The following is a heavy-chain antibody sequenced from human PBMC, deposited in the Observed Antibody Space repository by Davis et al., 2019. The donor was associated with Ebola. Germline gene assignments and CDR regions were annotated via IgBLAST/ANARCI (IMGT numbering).Heavy chain of an antibody. CDR1: GYSFTSYG. CDR2: ISAYNGNT. CDR3: ARVYFGGLNYYYYGMDV. V-gene: IGHV1-18*01. Sequence: GESLKISCKGSGYSFTSYGISWVRQAPGQGLEWMGWISAYNGNTNYAQKLQGRVTMTTDTSTSTAYMELRSLRSDDTAVYYCARVYFGGLNYYYYGMDVWGQGTTVTVSS. J-gene: IGHJ6*02. D-gene: IGHD3-16*01.